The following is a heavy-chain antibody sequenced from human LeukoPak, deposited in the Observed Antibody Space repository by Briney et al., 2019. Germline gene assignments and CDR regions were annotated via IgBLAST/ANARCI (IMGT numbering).Heavy chain of an antibody. CDR1: EFTFSNYA. Sequence: GGSLRLSCAASEFTFSNYAMNWVRQAPGKGLEWVSGISGGGGSTYYADSVKGRFTISRDNAKNSLHLQMNSLRAEDTALYYCARDISSGWYFDYWGQGTLVTVSS. CDR2: ISGGGGST. D-gene: IGHD6-19*01. J-gene: IGHJ4*02. CDR3: ARDISSGWYFDY. V-gene: IGHV3-23*01.